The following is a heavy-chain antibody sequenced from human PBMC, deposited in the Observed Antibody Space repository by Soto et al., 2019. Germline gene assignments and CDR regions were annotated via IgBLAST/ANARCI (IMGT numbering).Heavy chain of an antibody. CDR2: IYHSGST. V-gene: IGHV4-39*07. CDR1: GGSISSSSYY. D-gene: IGHD5-18*01. J-gene: IGHJ4*02. CDR3: AKGGYTFGFLFDS. Sequence: SETLSLTCTVSGGSISSSSYYWGWIRQPPGKGLEWIGYIYHSGSTYYNPSLKSRVTISVDRSKNQFSLKLSSVTAEDTAVYYCAKGGYTFGFLFDSWGQGTLVTVSS.